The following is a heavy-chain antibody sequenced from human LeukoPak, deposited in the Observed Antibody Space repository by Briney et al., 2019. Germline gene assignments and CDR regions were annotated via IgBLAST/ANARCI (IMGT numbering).Heavy chain of an antibody. J-gene: IGHJ4*02. D-gene: IGHD1-26*01. CDR2: TYYRSRWCY. CDR1: GDSVSANRPA. Sequence: SQTLSLTCAISGDSVSANRPAGNWIRQSPSRGLEWLGRTYYRSRWCYDYPVSVKSRITINPDTSKNQFSLHLNSVTPEDTAVYYCARDWDGRYFDYWGQGTLVTVSS. V-gene: IGHV6-1*01. CDR3: ARDWDGRYFDY.